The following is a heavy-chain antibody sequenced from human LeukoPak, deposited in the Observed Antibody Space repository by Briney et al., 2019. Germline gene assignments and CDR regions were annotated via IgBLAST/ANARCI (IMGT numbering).Heavy chain of an antibody. CDR1: GGSLSGYF. J-gene: IGHJ4*02. V-gene: IGHV4-34*01. CDR3: VREDGDGYNFIEDY. Sequence: KASETLSLTCAVYGGSLSGYFWSWIRQPPGKGLEWIGEINHSGSTNYNPSLKSRVTISVDTSKNQLSLKLSSVTAADTAVYYCVREDGDGYNFIEDYWGQGTLVTVSS. CDR2: INHSGST. D-gene: IGHD5-24*01.